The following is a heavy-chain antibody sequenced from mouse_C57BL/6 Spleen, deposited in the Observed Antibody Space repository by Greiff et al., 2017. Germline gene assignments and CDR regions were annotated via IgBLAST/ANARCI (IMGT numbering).Heavy chain of an antibody. Sequence: QVQLQQSGPELVKPGASVKISCKASGYSFTSYYIHWVKQRPGQGLEWIGWIYPGSGNTKYNEKFKGKATLTADTSSSTAYMQLSSLTSEDSAVYYCARSLYYGNYYFDYWGQGTTLTVSS. D-gene: IGHD2-1*01. CDR2: IYPGSGNT. CDR1: GYSFTSYY. V-gene: IGHV1-66*01. CDR3: ARSLYYGNYYFDY. J-gene: IGHJ2*01.